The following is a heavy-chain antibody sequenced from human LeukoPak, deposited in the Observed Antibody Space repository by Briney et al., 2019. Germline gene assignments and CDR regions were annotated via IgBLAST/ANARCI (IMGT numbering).Heavy chain of an antibody. Sequence: SETLSLTCTVSGGSISSSSYYWGWIRQPPGKGLEWIGEINHSGSTNYNPSLKSRVTISVDTSKNQFSLKLSSVTAADTAVYYCACSSWVGYSDYWGQGTLVTVSS. CDR3: ACSSWVGYSDY. J-gene: IGHJ4*02. V-gene: IGHV4-39*07. CDR1: GGSISSSSYY. CDR2: INHSGST. D-gene: IGHD6-13*01.